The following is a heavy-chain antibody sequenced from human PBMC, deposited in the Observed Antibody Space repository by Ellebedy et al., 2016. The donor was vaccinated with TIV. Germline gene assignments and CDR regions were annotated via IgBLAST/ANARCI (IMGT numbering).Heavy chain of an antibody. CDR1: GFTLSSYD. Sequence: GESLKISCAASGFTLSSYDMHWVRQATGKGLEWVSTIGTAGDTYYPGSVKGRFTISRENAKNSLYLQMNSLRADDTALYYCARDAASGKTDYWGQGTLVTVSS. CDR2: IGTAGDT. V-gene: IGHV3-13*01. J-gene: IGHJ4*02. D-gene: IGHD6-13*01. CDR3: ARDAASGKTDY.